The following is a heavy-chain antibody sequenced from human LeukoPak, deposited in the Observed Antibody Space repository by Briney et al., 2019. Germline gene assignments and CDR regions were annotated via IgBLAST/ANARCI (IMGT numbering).Heavy chain of an antibody. D-gene: IGHD2-2*02. CDR2: ISGSSGAI. J-gene: IGHJ4*02. CDR1: GFTFSTYS. CDR3: ARGIPHTFGRDY. V-gene: IGHV3-21*01. Sequence: ESLRLSCAASGFTFSTYSRSWVRQPPGKGLEWVSSISGSSGAIYYADSLKGGFTISRDNARNSLYLQMHSLRAEDTAVYYCARGIPHTFGRDYWGQGTLVTVSS.